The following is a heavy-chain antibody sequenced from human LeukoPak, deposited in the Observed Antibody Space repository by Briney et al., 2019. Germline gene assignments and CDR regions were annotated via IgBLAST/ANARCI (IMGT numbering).Heavy chain of an antibody. CDR2: MNPNSGNT. J-gene: IGHJ5*02. CDR1: GYTFTSYD. Sequence: ASVKVSCKASGYTFTSYDINWVRQATGQGLEWMGWMNPNSGNTGYAQKFQGRVTMTRNTSISTAYMELNSLRAEDTAVYYCARDLSDYYDSSGYYPWGQGTLVTVSS. D-gene: IGHD3-22*01. CDR3: ARDLSDYYDSSGYYP. V-gene: IGHV1-8*01.